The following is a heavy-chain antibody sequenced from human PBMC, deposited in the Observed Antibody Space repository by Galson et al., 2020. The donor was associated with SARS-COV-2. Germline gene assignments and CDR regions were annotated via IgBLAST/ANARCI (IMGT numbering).Heavy chain of an antibody. CDR3: ARGGFGQWLVQYYFDY. D-gene: IGHD6-19*01. CDR2: INPSGGST. J-gene: IGHJ4*02. V-gene: IGHV1-46*03. CDR1: GYTFTSYY. Sequence: ASVKVSCKASGYTFTSYYMHWVRQAPGQGLEWMGIINPSGGSTSYAQKFQGRVTMTRDTSTSTVYMELSSLRSEDTAVYYCARGGFGQWLVQYYFDYWGQGTLVTVSS.